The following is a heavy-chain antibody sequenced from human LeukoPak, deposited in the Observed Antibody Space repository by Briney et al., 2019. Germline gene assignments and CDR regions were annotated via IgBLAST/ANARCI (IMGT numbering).Heavy chain of an antibody. CDR2: ISSDGRDK. D-gene: IGHD5/OR15-5a*01. CDR1: GFTFSNYG. J-gene: IGHJ4*02. V-gene: IGHV3-30*03. Sequence: GGSLRLSCAASGFTFSNYGMHWVRQAPGKGLEWVAVISSDGRDKHHADSVKGRFTISRDNSKNTLYLQTNSLRAEDTAVYYCARDLRRFAAYYFDYWGQGTLVTVSS. CDR3: ARDLRRFAAYYFDY.